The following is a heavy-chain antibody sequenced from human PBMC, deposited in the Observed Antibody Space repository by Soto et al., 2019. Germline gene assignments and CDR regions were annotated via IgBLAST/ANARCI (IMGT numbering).Heavy chain of an antibody. CDR1: GDSISTVDYF. D-gene: IGHD2-15*01. CDR2: IYKSTTT. V-gene: IGHV4-30-4*01. CDR3: ARGRYCLNGRCFPNWFDS. J-gene: IGHJ5*01. Sequence: PSETLSLTCSVSGDSISTVDYFWAWIRQPPGQALEYIGYIYKSTTTYYNPSFESRVAISLDTSKSQFSLNVTSVTAADTAVYFCARGRYCLNGRCFPNWFDSWGQGTPVTVSS.